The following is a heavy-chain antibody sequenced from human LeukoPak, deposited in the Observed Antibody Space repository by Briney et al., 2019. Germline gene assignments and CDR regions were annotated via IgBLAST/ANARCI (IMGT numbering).Heavy chain of an antibody. Sequence: SQTLSLTCAVSGGSISSGGYPWSWIRQPPGKGLEWIGYIYHSGSTYYNPSLKSRVTISVDRSKNQFSLKLSSVTAADTAVYYCAREYSSGPGGWFDPWGQGTLVTVSS. D-gene: IGHD6-19*01. CDR3: AREYSSGPGGWFDP. J-gene: IGHJ5*02. CDR2: IYHSGST. CDR1: GGSISSGGYP. V-gene: IGHV4-30-2*01.